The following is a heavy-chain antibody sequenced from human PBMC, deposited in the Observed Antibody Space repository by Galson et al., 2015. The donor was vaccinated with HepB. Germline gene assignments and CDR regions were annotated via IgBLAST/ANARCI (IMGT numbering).Heavy chain of an antibody. CDR1: GGTFSSYA. CDR3: ARDRRNYYGSGMYAFDI. CDR2: IIPIFGTA. V-gene: IGHV1-69*13. Sequence: SVKVSCKASGGTFSSYAISWVRQAPGQGLEWMGGIIPIFGTANYAQKFQGRVTITADESTSTAYMELSSLRSEDTAVYYCARDRRNYYGSGMYAFDIWGRGTMVTVSS. D-gene: IGHD3-10*01. J-gene: IGHJ3*02.